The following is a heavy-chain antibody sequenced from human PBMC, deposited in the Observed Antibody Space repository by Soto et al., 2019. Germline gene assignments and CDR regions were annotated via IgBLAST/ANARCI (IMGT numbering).Heavy chain of an antibody. Sequence: SETLSLTCVVYDGSLTEYHWSWVRHTPGKGLEWIGEVSHHGTSHYHPSLGSRVIMSFDTSKDQFSLTLQSVTAADTGIYYCARGQSAVDVFFPTPFPFDPWGPGTPVTVSS. D-gene: IGHD3-10*02. CDR1: DGSLTEYH. CDR3: ARGQSAVDVFFPTPFPFDP. V-gene: IGHV4-34*01. CDR2: VSHHGTS. J-gene: IGHJ5*02.